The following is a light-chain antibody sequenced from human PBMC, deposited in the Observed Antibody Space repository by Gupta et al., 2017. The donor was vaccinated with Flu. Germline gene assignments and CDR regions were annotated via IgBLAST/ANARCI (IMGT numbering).Light chain of an antibody. CDR1: QSVSTN. Sequence: IVMPQSPATLSVSQGERATLSCRASQSVSTNLAWYQQKPGQAPRLLIYGASTRATGIPARFSGSGSGTEFTLTISSLQSEDFAVYHCQQYNNWPPLTFGGGTKVEIK. CDR3: QQYNNWPPLT. V-gene: IGKV3-15*01. J-gene: IGKJ4*01. CDR2: GAS.